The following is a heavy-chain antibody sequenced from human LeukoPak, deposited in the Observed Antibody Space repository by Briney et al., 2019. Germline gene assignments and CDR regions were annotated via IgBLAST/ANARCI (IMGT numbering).Heavy chain of an antibody. J-gene: IGHJ4*02. CDR1: GFTFSSYA. V-gene: IGHV3-23*01. Sequence: GGSLRLSCAASGFTFSSYAMNWVRQVPGKGLEWISAISGSGDSTDYADFVKGRFTISRDNSRNTLNLQMNSLRAEDTAVYYCATGDSSGYYPYYFDYWGQGTLVTVSS. CDR2: ISGSGDST. CDR3: ATGDSSGYYPYYFDY. D-gene: IGHD3-22*01.